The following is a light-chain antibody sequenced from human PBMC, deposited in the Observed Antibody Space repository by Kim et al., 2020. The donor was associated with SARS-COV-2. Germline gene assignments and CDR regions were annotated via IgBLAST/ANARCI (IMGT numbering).Light chain of an antibody. J-gene: IGLJ1*01. CDR2: YDR. CDR1: NIGTYS. V-gene: IGLV3-21*01. Sequence: APGKTATITCGGNNIGTYSVHWYQQKPGQAPVLVIYYDRDRPSGIPERFSGSHSGNTATLTISRVDAGDEADYYCQVWDSSIDHNVFGSGTKVTVL. CDR3: QVWDSSIDHNV.